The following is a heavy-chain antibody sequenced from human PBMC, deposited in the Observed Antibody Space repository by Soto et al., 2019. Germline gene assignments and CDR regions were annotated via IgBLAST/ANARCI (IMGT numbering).Heavy chain of an antibody. J-gene: IGHJ6*03. CDR1: GFTFDDYA. V-gene: IGHV3-9*01. CDR2: ISWNSGSI. D-gene: IGHD6-6*01. CDR3: AKLYSSSSGRGYYMDV. Sequence: GGSLRLSCAASGFTFDDYAMHWVRQAPGKGLEWVSGISWNSGSIGYADSVKGRFTISRDNAKNSLYLQMNSLRAEDTALYYCAKLYSSSSGRGYYMDVWGKGTTVTVS.